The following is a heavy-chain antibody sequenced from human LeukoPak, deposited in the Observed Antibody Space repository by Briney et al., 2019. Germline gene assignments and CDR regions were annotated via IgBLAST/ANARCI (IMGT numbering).Heavy chain of an antibody. Sequence: GGSLRLSCAASGFTFSSYDMHWVRQATGKGLEWVSAIGTAGDTYYPGSVKGRFTISRENAKNSLYLQMNSLRAEDTAVYYCARVGGYSYGYRYWYFDLWGRGTLVTVSS. CDR1: GFTFSSYD. CDR2: IGTAGDT. J-gene: IGHJ2*01. CDR3: ARVGGYSYGYRYWYFDL. V-gene: IGHV3-13*01. D-gene: IGHD5-18*01.